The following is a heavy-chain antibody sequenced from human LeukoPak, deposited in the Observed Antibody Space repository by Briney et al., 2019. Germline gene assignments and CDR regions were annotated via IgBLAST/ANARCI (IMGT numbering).Heavy chain of an antibody. CDR3: AKFDWIDY. Sequence: GGSLRLSCAASGFTFSSFGMHWVRQAPGKGLDWVAFIRFDGSNEHHADSVKGRFTISRDNSKSTLYLQMTNLRGEDTAVYYCAKFDWIDYWGQGTLVTVSS. CDR2: IRFDGSNE. D-gene: IGHD1-1*01. J-gene: IGHJ4*02. CDR1: GFTFSSFG. V-gene: IGHV3-30*02.